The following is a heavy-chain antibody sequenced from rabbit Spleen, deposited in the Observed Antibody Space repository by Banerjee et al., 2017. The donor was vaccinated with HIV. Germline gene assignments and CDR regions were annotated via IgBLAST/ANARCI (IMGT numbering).Heavy chain of an antibody. V-gene: IGHV1S45*01. D-gene: IGHD1-1*01. Sequence: QEQLVESGGGLVKPEGSLTLTCTASGFSFSNKAVMCWVRQAPGKGLQWIACINIVTGKSVYANWAEGRFIMSRTSSTTVTLQMTSLTAADTATYFCARDTSSSFSSYGMDLWGQGTLVTVS. CDR3: ARDTSSSFSSYGMDL. CDR2: INIVTGKS. CDR1: GFSFSNKAV. J-gene: IGHJ6*01.